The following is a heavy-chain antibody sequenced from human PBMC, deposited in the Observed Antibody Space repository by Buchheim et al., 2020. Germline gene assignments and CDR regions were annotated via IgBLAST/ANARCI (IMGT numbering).Heavy chain of an antibody. CDR2: ISYDGSNK. Sequence: QVQLVESGGGVVQPGRSLRLSCAASGFTFSSYAMHWVRQAPGKGLEWVAVISYDGSNKYYADSVKGRFTISRDNSKNTLYLQMNSLREEDTAVYYCARDSLRYSSSWYNYYYGMDVWGQGTT. D-gene: IGHD6-13*01. CDR3: ARDSLRYSSSWYNYYYGMDV. CDR1: GFTFSSYA. V-gene: IGHV3-30-3*01. J-gene: IGHJ6*02.